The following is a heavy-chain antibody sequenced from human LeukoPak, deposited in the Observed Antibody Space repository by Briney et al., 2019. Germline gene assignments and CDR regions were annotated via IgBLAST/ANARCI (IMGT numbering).Heavy chain of an antibody. J-gene: IGHJ5*02. V-gene: IGHV4-59*08. D-gene: IGHD6-13*01. Sequence: SETLSLTCTVSGGSISSYYWSWIRQPPGKGLEWIGYIYYSGSTSYNPSLKSRVTISVDTSKNQFSLKLSSVTAADTAVYYCATLRPGIAAAGTGFWFDPWGQGTLVTVSS. CDR1: GGSISSYY. CDR3: ATLRPGIAAAGTGFWFDP. CDR2: IYYSGST.